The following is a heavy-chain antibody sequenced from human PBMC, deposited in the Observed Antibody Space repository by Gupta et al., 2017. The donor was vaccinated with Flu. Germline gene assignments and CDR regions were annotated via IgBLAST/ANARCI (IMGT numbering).Heavy chain of an antibody. J-gene: IGHJ4*02. CDR3: ARAGGTSWADY. D-gene: IGHD6-13*01. CDR1: GFTFSSYW. V-gene: IGHV3-7*02. Sequence: EVQLVESGGDLVQLGGSLRLSCAASGFTFSSYWTTWVRQAPGKGLEWVANIKHDGGDKYYVDSVKGRFTISRDNAKNSLFLQMNSMRAEDTAVYYCARAGGTSWADYWGQGTLVTVSS. CDR2: IKHDGGDK.